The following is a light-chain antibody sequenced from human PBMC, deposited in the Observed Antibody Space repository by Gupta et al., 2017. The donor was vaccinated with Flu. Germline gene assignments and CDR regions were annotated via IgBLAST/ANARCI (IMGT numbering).Light chain of an antibody. CDR1: QSVSNN. J-gene: IGKJ2*01. CDR3: QQYYNWPGT. Sequence: IVITPSPATLSVSPGERATLSCRASQSVSNNLAWYQQKPGQAPRLLIYGASTRATGIPARFSGSGSGTEFTLTISSLQSEDFAVYYCQQYYNWPGTFGQGTRLEV. CDR2: GAS. V-gene: IGKV3-15*01.